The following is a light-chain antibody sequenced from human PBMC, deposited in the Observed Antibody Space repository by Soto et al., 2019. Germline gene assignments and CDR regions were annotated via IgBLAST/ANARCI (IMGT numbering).Light chain of an antibody. CDR2: DAS. J-gene: IGKJ2*03. CDR1: QSVSSN. V-gene: IGKV3-15*01. Sequence: EIVMTQSPATLSVSPGERATLSCRASQSVSSNLAWYQQKPGQAPRLLIYDASTRATGIPAKFSGSGSGTVFTLTISSLQSEDFAVYYCQQYNKWLMYSFGQGTKLEIK. CDR3: QQYNKWLMYS.